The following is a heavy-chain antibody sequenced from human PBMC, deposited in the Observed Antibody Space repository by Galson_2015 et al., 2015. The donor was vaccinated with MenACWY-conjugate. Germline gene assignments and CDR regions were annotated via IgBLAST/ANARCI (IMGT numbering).Heavy chain of an antibody. V-gene: IGHV3-15*05. Sequence: SLRLSCAASGFTFSNAWMSWVRQAPGKGLEWVGRIKSETDGGTTDYAAPVKGRATISRDDSKNTLYLQMNSLKTEDTAVYYCTTVGILTGYYSGGGIPGGYWGQGTLVTVSS. CDR1: GFTFSNAW. D-gene: IGHD3-9*01. CDR2: IKSETDGGTT. J-gene: IGHJ4*02. CDR3: TTVGILTGYYSGGGIPGGY.